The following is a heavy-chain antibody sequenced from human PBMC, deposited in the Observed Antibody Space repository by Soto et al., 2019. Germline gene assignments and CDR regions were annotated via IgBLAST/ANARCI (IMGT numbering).Heavy chain of an antibody. CDR1: GGSISSGGYS. CDR2: IYHSGST. CDR3: ARDRRGYFDY. J-gene: IGHJ4*02. Sequence: QLQLQESGSGLVKPSQTLSLTCAVSGGSISSGGYSWSWIRQPPGKGLEWIGYIYHSGSTYYNPSLKSRVTISVXXXKNXXXXXXXXXXXXXXXVYYCARDRRGYFDYWGQGXLVTVSS. D-gene: IGHD3-10*01. V-gene: IGHV4-30-2*01.